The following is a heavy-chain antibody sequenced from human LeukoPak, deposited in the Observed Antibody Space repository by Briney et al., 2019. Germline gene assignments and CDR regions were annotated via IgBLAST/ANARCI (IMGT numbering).Heavy chain of an antibody. J-gene: IGHJ4*02. CDR1: GGSISSSSYY. D-gene: IGHD6-13*01. CDR2: INHSGST. V-gene: IGHV4-39*07. Sequence: SETLSLTCTVSGGSISSSSYYWGWIRQPPGKGLEWIGEINHSGSTNYNPSLKSRVTISVDTSKNQFSLKLSSVTAADTAVYYCARGKYSSSWYGHGIFDYWGQGTLVTVSS. CDR3: ARGKYSSSWYGHGIFDY.